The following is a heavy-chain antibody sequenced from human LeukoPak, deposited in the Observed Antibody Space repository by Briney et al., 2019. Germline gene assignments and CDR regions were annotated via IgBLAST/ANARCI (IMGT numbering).Heavy chain of an antibody. V-gene: IGHV3-33*01. CDR1: RCTFSNHG. CDR3: ARDNMGIAAAGDD. J-gene: IGHJ4*02. Sequence: GGPLTLSCAAPRCTFSNHGLTWGRPAPAKAMDRLAVIWYDGSNKCYADSVKGRFTISRDNSKNSLYLQMNSLRAEDTAVYYCARDNMGIAAAGDDWGQGTLVTVSS. CDR2: IWYDGSNK. D-gene: IGHD6-13*01.